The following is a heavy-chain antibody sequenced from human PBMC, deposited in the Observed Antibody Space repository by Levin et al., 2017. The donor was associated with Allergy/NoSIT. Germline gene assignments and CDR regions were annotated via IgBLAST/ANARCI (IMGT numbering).Heavy chain of an antibody. V-gene: IGHV3-49*03. CDR3: TRYCSGGSCTGPPILDV. CDR2: IRSKAYGGTT. Sequence: PGGSLRLSCTASGFTFGDYAMSWFRQAPGKGLEWVGFIRSKAYGGTTEYAASVKGRFTISRDDSKSIAYLQMNSLKTEDTAVYYCTRYCSGGSCTGPPILDVWGKGTTVTVSS. J-gene: IGHJ6*04. D-gene: IGHD2-15*01. CDR1: GFTFGDYA.